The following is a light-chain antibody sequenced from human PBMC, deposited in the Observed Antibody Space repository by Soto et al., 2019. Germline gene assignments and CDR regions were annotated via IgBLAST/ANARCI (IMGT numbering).Light chain of an antibody. V-gene: IGLV2-14*01. CDR2: EVI. CDR1: SRDVGGYNF. CDR3: SSYTSGSTPYV. J-gene: IGLJ1*01. Sequence: QSVLTKPASVSGSPGQSITISCTGTSRDVGGYNFVSCYRQHTDKAPTLMIFEVINRPSGVSNRFSGSKSGNPASLTISGLQAEDDADYYCSSYTSGSTPYVFGTGTKVTVL.